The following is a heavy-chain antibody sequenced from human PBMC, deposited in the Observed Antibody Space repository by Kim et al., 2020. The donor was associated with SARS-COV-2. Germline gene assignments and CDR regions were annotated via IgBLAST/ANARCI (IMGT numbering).Heavy chain of an antibody. D-gene: IGHD2-15*01. V-gene: IGHV6-1*01. CDR3: ARRSVGSGTDY. CDR1: GDSVSSNSAS. CDR2: TYYRSKWYN. J-gene: IGHJ4*02. Sequence: SQTLSLTCAISGDSVSSNSASWNWIRQSPLRGLEWLGKTYYRSKWYNDYAVSVKSRITITPDTSKNQFSLQLNSVTPEDTAMYYCARRSVGSGTDYWGQGTLVTVSS.